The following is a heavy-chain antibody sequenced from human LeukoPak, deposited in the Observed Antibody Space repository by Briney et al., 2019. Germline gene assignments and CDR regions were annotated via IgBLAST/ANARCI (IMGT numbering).Heavy chain of an antibody. CDR3: ARSPGGAWFDP. V-gene: IGHV3-30*03. J-gene: IGHJ5*02. CDR1: GFTFSSYG. Sequence: GRSLRLSCAASGFTFSSYGMHWVRQAPGKGLEWVAVISYDGSNKYYADSVKGRFTISRDNSKNTLYLQMNSLRAEDTAVYYCARSPGGAWFDPWGQGTLVTVSS. D-gene: IGHD3-10*01. CDR2: ISYDGSNK.